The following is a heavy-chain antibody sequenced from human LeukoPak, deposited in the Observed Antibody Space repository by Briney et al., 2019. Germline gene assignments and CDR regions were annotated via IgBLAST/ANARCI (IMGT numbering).Heavy chain of an antibody. CDR1: GGTFSSYA. D-gene: IGHD3-22*01. CDR2: IIPIFGTA. V-gene: IGHV1-69*05. J-gene: IGHJ5*02. Sequence: SVKVSCKASGGTFSSYAISWVRQAPGQGLEWMGGIIPIFGTANYAQKFQGRVTITTDESTSTAYMELSSLRSEDTAVYYCARGVSSAPPGGWSDPWGQGTLVTVSS. CDR3: ARGVSSAPPGGWSDP.